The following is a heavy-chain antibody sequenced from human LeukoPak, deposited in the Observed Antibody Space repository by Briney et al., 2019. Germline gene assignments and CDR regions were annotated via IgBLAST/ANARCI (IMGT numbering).Heavy chain of an antibody. CDR2: ITSGNSAM. CDR3: ARNKYCGGDCYIAGFDY. CDR1: GFTFGRYS. V-gene: IGHV3-48*01. Sequence: PGGSLRLSCTASGFTFGRYSMNWVRQAPGKGLEWISYITSGNSAMHYADSVKGRFTISRDNSKNTLYLQMNSLRAEDTAVYYCARNKYCGGDCYIAGFDYWGQGTLVTVSS. J-gene: IGHJ4*02. D-gene: IGHD2-21*02.